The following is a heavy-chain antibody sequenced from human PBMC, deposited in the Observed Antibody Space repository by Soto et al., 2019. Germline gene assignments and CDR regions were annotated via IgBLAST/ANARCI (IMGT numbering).Heavy chain of an antibody. D-gene: IGHD6-19*01. J-gene: IGHJ5*02. Sequence: GGSLRLSCVGSGFTFSTYSINWVRQAPGKGLEWVSSITGSGGGGTYHADSVKGRFTISRDNAKNTLYLQMNSLRAEDTAIYYCAKSSGWYVNNWLDPWGQGTLVTVSS. CDR3: AKSSGWYVNNWLDP. V-gene: IGHV3-23*01. CDR2: ITGSGGGGT. CDR1: GFTFSTYS.